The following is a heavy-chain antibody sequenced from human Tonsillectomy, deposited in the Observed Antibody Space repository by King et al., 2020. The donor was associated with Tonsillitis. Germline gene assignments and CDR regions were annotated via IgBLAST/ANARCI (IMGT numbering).Heavy chain of an antibody. V-gene: IGHV1-18*01. D-gene: IGHD2/OR15-2a*01. CDR2: ISAYNGHT. CDR1: GYSFSSHG. J-gene: IGHJ4*02. CDR3: SRPAFLPGYVDY. Sequence: QLVQSGAEVKKPGASVKVSCQASGYSFSSHGFSWVRQAPGQGLEWMGWISAYNGHTNYAQKFQGRVTMTTDTSTSTVYMELRSLTSDDTAMYYCSRPAFLPGYVDYWGQGTLVTVSS.